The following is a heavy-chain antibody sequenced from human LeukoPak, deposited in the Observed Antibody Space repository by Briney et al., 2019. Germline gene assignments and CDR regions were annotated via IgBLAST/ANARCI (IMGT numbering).Heavy chain of an antibody. J-gene: IGHJ3*02. CDR1: GYTFTSYG. D-gene: IGHD3-9*01. Sequence: ASVKVSCKASGYTFTSYGISWVRQAPGQGLEWMGWISAYNGNTNYAQKLQGRVTMTTDTSTSTAYMELRSLRSDDTAVYYCARDSHDISTGYYASAFDIWGQGTMVTVSS. CDR2: ISAYNGNT. CDR3: ARDSHDISTGYYASAFDI. V-gene: IGHV1-18*01.